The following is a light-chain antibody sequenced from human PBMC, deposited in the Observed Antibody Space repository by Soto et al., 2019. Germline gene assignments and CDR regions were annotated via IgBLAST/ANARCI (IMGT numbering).Light chain of an antibody. Sequence: QSVLIQPPSASGTPGQRVTISCSGSSSNIGSNYVYWFQQLPGAAPKLLIYRNNQRPSGVPDRFSGSKSGTSASLAISGLRSEDEADYHCSSYTTIKTVVFGGGTKLTVL. V-gene: IGLV1-47*01. J-gene: IGLJ2*01. CDR3: SSYTTIKTVV. CDR2: RNN. CDR1: SSNIGSNY.